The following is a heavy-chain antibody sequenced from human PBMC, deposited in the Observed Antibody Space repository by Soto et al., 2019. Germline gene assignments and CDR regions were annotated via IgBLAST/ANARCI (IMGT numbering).Heavy chain of an antibody. V-gene: IGHV2-5*01. J-gene: IGHJ4*02. D-gene: IGHD2-15*01. CDR3: SHRRRYGNSGSCYGHWIIFFAY. CDR2: INGNDGK. Sequence: QISLKESGPTLIKPTQTLTLTCTFSGFSLSTSGVGVGRIRQPPGKALEWLALINGNDGKRYSPSLKSRLTITTDTSNNQVVLIMTNMDPVDTATYYCSHRRRYGNSGSCYGHWIIFFAYWSQGTLVTVSS. CDR1: GFSLSTSGVG.